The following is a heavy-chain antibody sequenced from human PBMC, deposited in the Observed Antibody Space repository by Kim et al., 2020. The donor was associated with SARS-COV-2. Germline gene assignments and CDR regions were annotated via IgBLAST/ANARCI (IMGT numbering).Heavy chain of an antibody. CDR3: ARRPPSHAFDM. V-gene: IGHV3-20*03. J-gene: IGHJ3*02. Sequence: YADSVKGRFTISRDNAKNSVFLQLNSLRVEDTALYYCARRPPSHAFDMWGQGTMVTVSS.